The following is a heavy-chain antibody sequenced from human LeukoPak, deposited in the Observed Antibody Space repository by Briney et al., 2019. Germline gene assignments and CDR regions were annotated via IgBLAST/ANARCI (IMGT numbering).Heavy chain of an antibody. CDR2: IYYSGST. J-gene: IGHJ5*02. Sequence: SGTLSLTCTVSGGSISSGGYYWSWIRQHPGKGLEWIGYIYYSGSTYYNPSLKSRVTISVDTSKNQFSLKLSSVTAADTAVYYCARGIKYDFWSGSSDENWFDPWGQGTLVTVSS. CDR1: GGSISSGGYY. D-gene: IGHD3-3*01. V-gene: IGHV4-31*03. CDR3: ARGIKYDFWSGSSDENWFDP.